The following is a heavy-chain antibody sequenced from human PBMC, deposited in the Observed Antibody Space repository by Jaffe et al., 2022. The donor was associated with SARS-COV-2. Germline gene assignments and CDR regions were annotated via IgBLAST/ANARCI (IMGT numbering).Heavy chain of an antibody. CDR3: ARTGASMIVVAPGVGWYFDL. J-gene: IGHJ2*01. D-gene: IGHD3-22*01. CDR1: GFTFSSYA. Sequence: QVQLVESGGGVVQPGRSLRLSCAASGFTFSSYAMHWVRQAPGKGLEWVAVISYDGSNKYYADSVKGRFTISRDNSKNTLYLQMNSLRAEDTAVYYCARTGASMIVVAPGVGWYFDLWGRGTLVTVSS. V-gene: IGHV3-30-3*01. CDR2: ISYDGSNK.